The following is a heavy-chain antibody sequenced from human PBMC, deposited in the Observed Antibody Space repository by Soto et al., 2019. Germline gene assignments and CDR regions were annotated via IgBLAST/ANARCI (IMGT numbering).Heavy chain of an antibody. Sequence: EVQLLESGGGLVQPGGSLRLSCAASGFTFSSYAMSWVRQAPGKGLEWVSAISGSGGSTYYADSVKGRFTISRDNSKNTLYLQMNSLRAEDTAVYYCAKGDGGSGSYYSYHYYYGMDVWGQGTTVTVSS. CDR1: GFTFSSYA. CDR2: ISGSGGST. CDR3: AKGDGGSGSYYSYHYYYGMDV. D-gene: IGHD3-10*01. J-gene: IGHJ6*02. V-gene: IGHV3-23*01.